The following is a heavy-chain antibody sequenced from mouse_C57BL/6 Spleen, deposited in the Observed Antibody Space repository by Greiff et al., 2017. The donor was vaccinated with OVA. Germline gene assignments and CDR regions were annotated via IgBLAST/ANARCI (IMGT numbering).Heavy chain of an antibody. CDR3: TGSTPVRYFDV. CDR2: IDPETGGT. Sequence: VQLQESGAELVRPGASVTLSCKASGYTFTDYEMHWVKQTPVHGLEWIGAIDPETGGTAYNQKFTGKAILTADKSSSTAYMELRSLTSEDSAVYYCTGSTPVRYFDVWGTGTTVTVSS. V-gene: IGHV1-15*01. CDR1: GYTFTDYE. J-gene: IGHJ1*03.